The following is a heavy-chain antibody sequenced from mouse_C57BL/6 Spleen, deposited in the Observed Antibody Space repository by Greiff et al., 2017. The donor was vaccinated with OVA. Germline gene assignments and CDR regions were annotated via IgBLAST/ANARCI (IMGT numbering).Heavy chain of an antibody. Sequence: QVQLQQPGAELVQPGASVKMSCQASGYTFTSYWITWVKQRPGQGLEWIGDIYPGSGSTNYNEKFKSKATLTVDTSSSTAYMQLSSLPSEDSAVYYCASSSGYSDYWGQGTTLTVSS. CDR2: IYPGSGST. CDR1: GYTFTSYW. J-gene: IGHJ2*01. CDR3: ASSSGYSDY. V-gene: IGHV1-55*01. D-gene: IGHD3-2*02.